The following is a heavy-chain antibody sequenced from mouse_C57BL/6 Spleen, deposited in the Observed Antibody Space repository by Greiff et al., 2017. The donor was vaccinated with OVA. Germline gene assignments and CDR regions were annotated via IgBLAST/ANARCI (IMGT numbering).Heavy chain of an antibody. CDR1: GFTFTDYY. CDR2: IRNKANGYTT. CDR3: ARYLTGYFDY. D-gene: IGHD1-1*01. Sequence: EVKLMESGGGLVQPGGSLSLSCAASGFTFTDYYMSWVRQPPGTALEWLGFIRNKANGYTTEYSASVKGRFTISRDNSQSILYLQMNALRAEDSATYYCARYLTGYFDYWGQGTTLTVSS. J-gene: IGHJ2*01. V-gene: IGHV7-3*01.